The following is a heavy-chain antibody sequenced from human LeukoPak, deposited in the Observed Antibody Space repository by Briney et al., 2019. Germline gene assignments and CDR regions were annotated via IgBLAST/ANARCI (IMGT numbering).Heavy chain of an antibody. CDR2: IYTSGST. CDR3: ARLRDYYGSGSYYIDY. D-gene: IGHD3-10*01. J-gene: IGHJ4*02. V-gene: IGHV4-4*07. CDR1: GGSISSYY. Sequence: SETLSLTGTVSGGSISSYYWSWIRQPAGKGLEWIGRIYTSGSTNYNPSLKSRVTMSVDTSKNQFSLKLSSVTAADTAVYYCARLRDYYGSGSYYIDYWGQGTLVTVSS.